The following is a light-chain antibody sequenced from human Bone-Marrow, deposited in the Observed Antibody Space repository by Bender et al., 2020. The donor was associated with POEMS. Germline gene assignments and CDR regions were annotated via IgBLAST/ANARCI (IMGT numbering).Light chain of an antibody. J-gene: IGLJ3*02. Sequence: SYALTQSPSVSVAPGKTATITCGGNNLGSKNVHWYQQKPGQAPVLVIYYDTDRASGIPERFSGSNSGNTATLTIGRVEAGDEADYYCQAWDHSSDHWVFGGGTKLTVL. V-gene: IGLV3-21*04. CDR1: NLGSKN. CDR3: QAWDHSSDHWV. CDR2: YDT.